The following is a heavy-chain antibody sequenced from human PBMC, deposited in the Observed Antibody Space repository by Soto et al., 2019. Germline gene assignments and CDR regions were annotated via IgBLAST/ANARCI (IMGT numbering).Heavy chain of an antibody. J-gene: IGHJ4*02. D-gene: IGHD2-15*01. CDR2: INHSGST. Sequence: SETLSLTCAVYGGSFSGYYWSWIRQPPGKGLEWIGEINHSGSTNYNPSLKSRVTIPVDTSKNQFSLKLSSATAADTAVYYCARGRDSTVAASTQDYYYFDYWGQGTLVTVSS. CDR1: GGSFSGYY. V-gene: IGHV4-34*01. CDR3: ARGRDSTVAASTQDYYYFDY.